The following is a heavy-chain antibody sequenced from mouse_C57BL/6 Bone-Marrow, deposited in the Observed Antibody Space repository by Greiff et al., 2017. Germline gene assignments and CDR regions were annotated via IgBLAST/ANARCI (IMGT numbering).Heavy chain of an antibody. V-gene: IGHV1-85*01. J-gene: IGHJ1*03. CDR2: IYPRDGST. CDR3: ARHYCSSYWYFDV. Sequence: QVQLQQSGPELVKPGASVKLSCKASGYTFTSYDITWVKQRPGQGLEWIGWIYPRDGSTKYNEKFKGKATLTVDTSSSTAYMELHSLTSEDSAVYFCARHYCSSYWYFDVWGTGTTVTVSS. D-gene: IGHD1-1*01. CDR1: GYTFTSYD.